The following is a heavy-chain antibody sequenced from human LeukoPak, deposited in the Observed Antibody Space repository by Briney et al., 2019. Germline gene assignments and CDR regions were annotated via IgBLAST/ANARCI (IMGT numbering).Heavy chain of an antibody. D-gene: IGHD6-13*01. CDR2: IYTSGST. V-gene: IGHV4-61*02. J-gene: IGHJ4*02. Sequence: SETLSLTCTVSGGSISSGSYYWSWIRQPAGKGLEWIGRIYTSGSTNYNPSLKSRVTISVDTSKNQFSLKLSSVTAADTAVYYCAREGVYSSSWVDYWGQGTLVTVSS. CDR1: GGSISSGSYY. CDR3: AREGVYSSSWVDY.